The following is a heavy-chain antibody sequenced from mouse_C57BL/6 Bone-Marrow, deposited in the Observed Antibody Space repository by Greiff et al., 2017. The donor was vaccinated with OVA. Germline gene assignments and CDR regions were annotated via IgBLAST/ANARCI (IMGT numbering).Heavy chain of an antibody. CDR1: GFNINGDS. Sequence: VQLQQSGAELVRPGASVKLSCTASGFNINGDSMHWVKQSPEQGLEWIGWIDPENGDTEYASKFQGKATITADTSSNTAYLQLSSLPSEDTAVXYYNSARRDTSYLYFDVWGTGTTVTVSS. CDR2: IDPENGDT. D-gene: IGHD2-12*01. J-gene: IGHJ1*03. CDR3: NSARRDTSYLYFDV. V-gene: IGHV14-4*01.